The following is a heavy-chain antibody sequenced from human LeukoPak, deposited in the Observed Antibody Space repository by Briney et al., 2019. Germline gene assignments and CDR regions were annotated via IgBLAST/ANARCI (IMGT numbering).Heavy chain of an antibody. CDR3: AKNGVNSWYFDL. V-gene: IGHV3-23*01. D-gene: IGHD2-8*01. J-gene: IGHJ2*01. CDR1: GFTFSSYA. Sequence: HSGGSLRLSCAASGFTFSSYAMSWVRQAPGKGLEWVSGISGSGGGTYNADSVKGRFTISRDNSKNTLYLQMNSLRAEDTAVYCCAKNGVNSWYFDLWGRGTLVTVSS. CDR2: ISGSGGGT.